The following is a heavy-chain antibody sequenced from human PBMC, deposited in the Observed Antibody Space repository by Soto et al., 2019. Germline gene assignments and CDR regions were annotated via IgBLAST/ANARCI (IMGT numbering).Heavy chain of an antibody. CDR2: IIPIFGTA. D-gene: IGHD2-15*01. Sequence: GASVKVSCKASGGTFSSYAISWVRQAPGQGLEWMGGIIPIFGTANYAQKFQGRVTITADESTSTAYMELSSLRSEDTAVYYCASAAGEVVVVAATRDYYYYYGMDVWGQGTTVTVSS. CDR3: ASAAGEVVVVAATRDYYYYYGMDV. V-gene: IGHV1-69*13. J-gene: IGHJ6*02. CDR1: GGTFSSYA.